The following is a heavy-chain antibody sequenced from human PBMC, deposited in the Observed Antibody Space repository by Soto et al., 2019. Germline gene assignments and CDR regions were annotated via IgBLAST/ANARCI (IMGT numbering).Heavy chain of an antibody. CDR3: AADYSGSYYFDY. V-gene: IGHV1-69*13. CDR2: IIPIFGTA. J-gene: IGHJ4*02. CDR1: GGTFSSYA. Sequence: SVKVSCKASGGTFSSYAISWVRQAPGQGLELMGGIIPIFGTANYAQKFQGRVTITAYESTSTAYLELSSLRSEDTAVYYCAADYSGSYYFDYWGQGTLVTVSS. D-gene: IGHD1-26*01.